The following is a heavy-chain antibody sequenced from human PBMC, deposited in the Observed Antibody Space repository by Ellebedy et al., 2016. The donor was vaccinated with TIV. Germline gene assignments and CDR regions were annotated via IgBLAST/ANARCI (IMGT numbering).Heavy chain of an antibody. Sequence: SGPTLVKPTQTLTLTCTFSGFSLNTNKVCVGWVRQPPGKALEWLTFIYGNDDKRYSPSLKSRLTITKDTSKNQVVLTMTNMDPVDTATYYCAHRGLDSSSWYGNWFDPWGQGTLVTVSS. D-gene: IGHD6-13*01. CDR2: IYGNDDK. J-gene: IGHJ5*02. CDR1: GFSLNTNKVC. V-gene: IGHV2-5*01. CDR3: AHRGLDSSSWYGNWFDP.